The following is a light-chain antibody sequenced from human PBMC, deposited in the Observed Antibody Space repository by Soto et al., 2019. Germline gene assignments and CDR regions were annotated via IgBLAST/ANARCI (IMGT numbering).Light chain of an antibody. CDR2: DAS. J-gene: IGKJ1*01. CDR1: QSVRSNY. Sequence: EIVLTQSPGTLSLSPGDRATLSCRASQSVRSNYLAWYQRKPGQAPRLLIYDASTRATAIPDRFSGSGSGTDFPRTIRRLEPEDFAVYYCHQYGSSLWTFGQGTKVEI. V-gene: IGKV3-20*01. CDR3: HQYGSSLWT.